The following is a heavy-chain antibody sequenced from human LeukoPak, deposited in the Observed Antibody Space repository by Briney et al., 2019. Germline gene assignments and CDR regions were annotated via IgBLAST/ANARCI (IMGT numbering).Heavy chain of an antibody. CDR1: GGSFSDYY. Sequence: AETLSLTCAVYGGSFSDYYWSWIRQPPRKGLEWIGEINHSGDTNYNPSLKSRVSISVDTSKNQFSLKVRSVTAADTAVYYCARRYCGSISCRIDYWGQGTLVTVSS. J-gene: IGHJ4*01. V-gene: IGHV4-34*01. D-gene: IGHD2-2*01. CDR2: INHSGDT. CDR3: ARRYCGSISCRIDY.